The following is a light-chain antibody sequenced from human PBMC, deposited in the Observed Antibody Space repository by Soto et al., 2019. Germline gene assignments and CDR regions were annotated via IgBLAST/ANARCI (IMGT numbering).Light chain of an antibody. V-gene: IGLV1-40*01. CDR1: NSNIGAGYD. CDR2: GNN. J-gene: IGLJ1*01. CDR3: QSYDSSLSGFYV. Sequence: QSVLTQPPSVSGAPGQRVTMSCTGSNSNIGAGYDVHWYQQLPGTAPKLLIYGNNNRPSGVPDRFSGSKSGTSASLAITGLQAEDEADYYCQSYDSSLSGFYVFGTGTKLTVL.